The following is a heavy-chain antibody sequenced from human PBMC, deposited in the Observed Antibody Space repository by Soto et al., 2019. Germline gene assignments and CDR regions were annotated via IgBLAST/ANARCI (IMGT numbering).Heavy chain of an antibody. J-gene: IGHJ1*01. D-gene: IGHD6-6*01. Sequence: QVQLVESGGGVVQPGRSLRLSCAASGFTFSSYAMHWVRQTPGKGLEWVAIIWYDGSNKYHADSVKGRFTISRDNAKNTLYLQLNSLRDEDTAVYDCARGGVSARPDVWGQGTLVTFSS. V-gene: IGHV3-33*01. CDR3: ARGGVSARPDV. CDR2: IWYDGSNK. CDR1: GFTFSSYA.